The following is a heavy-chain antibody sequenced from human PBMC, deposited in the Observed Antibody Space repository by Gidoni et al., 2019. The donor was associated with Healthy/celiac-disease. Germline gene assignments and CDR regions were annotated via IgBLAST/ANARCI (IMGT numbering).Heavy chain of an antibody. CDR1: GFTFDDYT. J-gene: IGHJ4*02. CDR3: AKEERGSGSYYFDY. V-gene: IGHV3-43*01. CDR2: ISWDGGST. D-gene: IGHD3-10*01. Sequence: EVQLVESGGVVVQPGGSLRLSCAASGFTFDDYTMHWVRQAPGKGREWVSRISWDGGSTYYADSVKGRFTISRDNSKNSLYLQMNSLRTEDTALYYCAKEERGSGSYYFDYWGQGTLVTVSS.